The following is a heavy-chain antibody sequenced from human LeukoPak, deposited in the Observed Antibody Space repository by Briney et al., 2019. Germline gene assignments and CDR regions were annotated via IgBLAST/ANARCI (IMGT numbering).Heavy chain of an antibody. V-gene: IGHV4-59*01. CDR1: GGSISNYH. J-gene: IGHJ4*02. Sequence: SQTLSLTCTVSGGSISNYHWSWIRQPPGKGLEGIGYINYSRSTDYNPSLKSRVTISPDTYKNPFSLKLRSVTAADTSVDHFARRISSWHAFADWGQGTLVTVSS. CDR2: INYSRST. CDR3: ARRISSWHAFAD. D-gene: IGHD6-13*01.